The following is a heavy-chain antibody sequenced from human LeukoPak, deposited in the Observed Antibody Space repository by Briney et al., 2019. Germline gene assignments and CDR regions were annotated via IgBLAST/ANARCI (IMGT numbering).Heavy chain of an antibody. J-gene: IGHJ4*02. Sequence: GRSLRLSCAASGFTFSSYAMHWVRQAPGKGLEWVAVISYDGSNKYYADSVKGRFTISRDNSKNTLYLQMNSLRAEDTAVYYCARCSNWNYVRFPIDYWGQGTLVTVSS. CDR2: ISYDGSNK. CDR1: GFTFSSYA. D-gene: IGHD1-7*01. CDR3: ARCSNWNYVRFPIDY. V-gene: IGHV3-30-3*01.